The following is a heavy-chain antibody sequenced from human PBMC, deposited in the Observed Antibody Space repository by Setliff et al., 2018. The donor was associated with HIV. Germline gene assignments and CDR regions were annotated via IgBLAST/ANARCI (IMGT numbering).Heavy chain of an antibody. CDR1: GFTFTNAW. Sequence: GGSLRLSCATSGFTFTNAWMNWVRQAPGKGLEWVGRIKSRTDGGTTDYAAPVKGRFTISRDDSKNTLYLQMNSLKTEDTAVYYCTTDLGGSYHGWNYWGQGTLVTVSS. D-gene: IGHD1-26*01. V-gene: IGHV3-15*07. CDR2: IKSRTDGGTT. J-gene: IGHJ4*02. CDR3: TTDLGGSYHGWNY.